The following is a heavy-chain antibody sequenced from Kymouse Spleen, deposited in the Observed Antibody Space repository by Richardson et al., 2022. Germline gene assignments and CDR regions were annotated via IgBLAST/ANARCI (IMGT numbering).Heavy chain of an antibody. V-gene: IGHV4-34*01. CDR3: ARGITGTTHDY. Sequence: QVQLQQWGAGLLKPSETLSLTCAVYGGSFSGYYWSWIRQPPGKGLEWIGEINHSGSTNYNPSLKSRVTISVDTSKNQFSLKLSSVTAADTAVYYCARGITGTTHDYWGQGTLVTVSS. CDR1: GGSFSGYY. D-gene: IGHD1-7*01. J-gene: IGHJ4*02. CDR2: INHSGST.